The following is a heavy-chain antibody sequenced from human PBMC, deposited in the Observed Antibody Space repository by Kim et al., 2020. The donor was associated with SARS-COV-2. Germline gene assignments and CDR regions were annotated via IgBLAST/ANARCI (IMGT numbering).Heavy chain of an antibody. CDR1: GYSISSGYY. V-gene: IGHV4-38-2*02. CDR2: IYHSGST. Sequence: SETLSLTCTVSGYSISSGYYWGWIRQPPGKGLEWIGNIYHSGSTYYNPSLKSRVTISVDRSKNQFSLKVNSVTAADTAVYYCARDGSGSYFDYWGQGTLVTVSS. D-gene: IGHD3-10*01. CDR3: ARDGSGSYFDY. J-gene: IGHJ4*02.